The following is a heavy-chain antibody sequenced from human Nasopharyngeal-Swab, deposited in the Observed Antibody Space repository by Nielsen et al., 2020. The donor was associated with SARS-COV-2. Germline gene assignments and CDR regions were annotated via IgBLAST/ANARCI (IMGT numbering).Heavy chain of an antibody. CDR2: INHSGST. CDR3: VRPTTLGYYYGMDV. J-gene: IGHJ6*02. Sequence: WIRQPPGKGLEWIGEINHSGSTNYNPSLKSRVTISVDTSKNQFSLKLSSVTAADTAVYYCVRPTTLGYYYGMDVWGQGTTVTVSS. V-gene: IGHV4-34*01. D-gene: IGHD1-14*01.